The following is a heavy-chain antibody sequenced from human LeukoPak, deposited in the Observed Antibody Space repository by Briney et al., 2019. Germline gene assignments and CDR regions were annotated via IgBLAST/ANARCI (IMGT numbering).Heavy chain of an antibody. D-gene: IGHD2-2*01. J-gene: IGHJ6*03. V-gene: IGHV3-15*01. Sequence: GGSLRLSCAASGFTFSNAWMSWVRQAPGKGLEWVGRIKSKTDGGTTDYAAPVKGRFTISRDDSKNTLYLQMNSLKTEDTALYYFTTFQDVVVPAANLFLRPNYYPYMDVRGKGTPVTVSS. CDR1: GFTFSNAW. CDR2: IKSKTDGGTT. CDR3: TTFQDVVVPAANLFLRPNYYPYMDV.